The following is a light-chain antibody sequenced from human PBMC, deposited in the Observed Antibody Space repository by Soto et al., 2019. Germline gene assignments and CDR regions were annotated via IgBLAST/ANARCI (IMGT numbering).Light chain of an antibody. CDR3: QQDNNWPPYT. CDR2: GAS. J-gene: IGKJ2*01. Sequence: EVVMTQSPATLSVSPGGRATLSCRASQSISNNLVWYQQKPGQAPRLLIYGASTRATGIPARFSGSGSGTDFTLTITSLQSEDFAVYYCQQDNNWPPYTFGQGTKLEIK. V-gene: IGKV3-15*01. CDR1: QSISNN.